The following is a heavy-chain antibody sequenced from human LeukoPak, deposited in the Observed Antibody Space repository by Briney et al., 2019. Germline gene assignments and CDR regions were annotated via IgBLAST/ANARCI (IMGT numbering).Heavy chain of an antibody. D-gene: IGHD2-15*01. J-gene: IGHJ6*02. CDR3: TRGCSGGSCSRDAMDV. CDR1: GYSFSSDW. Sequence: GESLKISCKASGYSFSSDWIAWVRQMPGKGLECMGIIFPIDSETTYSPSFQGQVTISADKSISTAYLQWSSLKASDTAMYYCTRGCSGGSCSRDAMDVWGQGTMVTVSS. CDR2: IFPIDSET. V-gene: IGHV5-51*01.